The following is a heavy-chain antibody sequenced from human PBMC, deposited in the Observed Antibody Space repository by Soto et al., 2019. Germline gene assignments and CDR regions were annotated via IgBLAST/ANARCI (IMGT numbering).Heavy chain of an antibody. J-gene: IGHJ5*02. CDR1: GFTFTSYW. Sequence: GGSLRLSCAASGFTFTSYWMSWVRQAPGKGLEWVANIKQDGSESHYVDSVKGRFTISRDNAQNSLFLQMNSLRVEDTAVYYCASHYYSTLGGSWGQGTLVTVSS. D-gene: IGHD3-22*01. CDR2: IKQDGSES. V-gene: IGHV3-7*01. CDR3: ASHYYSTLGGS.